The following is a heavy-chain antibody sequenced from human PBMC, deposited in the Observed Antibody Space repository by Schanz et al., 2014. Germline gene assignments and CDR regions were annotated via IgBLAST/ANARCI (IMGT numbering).Heavy chain of an antibody. Sequence: DVHLLESGGGLVQPGGSLRLSCAASEFTFSTDAMSWVRQAPGKGLEWVSYVSRSTPDIYYADSVKGRFTMSRDNAKNSVFLQMNSLRAEDTAVYYCVRDSFFAFDYWGQGTLLTVSS. J-gene: IGHJ4*02. V-gene: IGHV3-48*01. CDR3: VRDSFFAFDY. CDR1: EFTFSTDA. CDR2: VSRSTPDI. D-gene: IGHD3-3*01.